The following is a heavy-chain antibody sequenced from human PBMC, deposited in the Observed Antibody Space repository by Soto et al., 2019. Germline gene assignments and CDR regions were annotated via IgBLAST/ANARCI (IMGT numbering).Heavy chain of an antibody. Sequence: QITLKESGPALVNPTQTLTLTCTFSGFSLATTGVGVGWIRQPPGKALECLALIYWDDDKRYNPSLRSRLTITKDISKNQVVLSMTNMDPVDTATYYCAHRRGGHNWYDGDSDYWGQGTLITVSS. J-gene: IGHJ4*02. V-gene: IGHV2-5*02. D-gene: IGHD1-1*01. CDR3: AHRRGGHNWYDGDSDY. CDR2: IYWDDDK. CDR1: GFSLATTGVG.